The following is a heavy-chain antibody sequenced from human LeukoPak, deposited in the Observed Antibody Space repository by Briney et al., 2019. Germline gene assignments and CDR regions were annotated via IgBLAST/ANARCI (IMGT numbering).Heavy chain of an antibody. D-gene: IGHD2-15*01. J-gene: IGHJ4*02. Sequence: SETLSLTCTVSGGSIRSGGYCWSWIRQHPGKGLEWIGYIFHRGGTSYNPSLKSRILFSVDTSQNQFSLKLNSVTAADTAVYYCVREILYCSGGSCYRGPFDNWGQGTLVTVSA. V-gene: IGHV4-30-4*08. CDR3: VREILYCSGGSCYRGPFDN. CDR2: IFHRGGT. CDR1: GGSIRSGGYC.